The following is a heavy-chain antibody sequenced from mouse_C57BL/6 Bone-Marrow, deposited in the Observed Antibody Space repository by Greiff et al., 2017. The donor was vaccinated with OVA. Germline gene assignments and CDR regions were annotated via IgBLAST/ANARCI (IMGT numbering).Heavy chain of an antibody. CDR3: ARDLLLRAWFAY. CDR2: IYPSDSET. CDR1: GYTFTSYW. V-gene: IGHV1-61*01. Sequence: QVQLQQSGAELVRPGSSVKLSCKASGYTFTSYWMDWVKQRPGQGLEWIGNIYPSDSETHYNQKFKDKATLTVDKSSSTAYMQLSSPTSEDSAVYYCARDLLLRAWFAYWGQGTLVTVSA. D-gene: IGHD1-1*01. J-gene: IGHJ3*01.